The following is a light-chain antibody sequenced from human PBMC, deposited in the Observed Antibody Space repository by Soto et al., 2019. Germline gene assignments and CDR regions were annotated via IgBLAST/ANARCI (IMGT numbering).Light chain of an antibody. CDR3: QQYNEWPTIT. V-gene: IGKV3-15*01. Sequence: EIVMTQSPVTLSVSPGERATLSCRASQSVSGNLAWYQQKPGQAPRLLIYGASTRATGLPARFSGSGSGTEVTLTISSLLSKDFAVYYCQQYNEWPTITFGQGTRLEIK. CDR2: GAS. CDR1: QSVSGN. J-gene: IGKJ5*01.